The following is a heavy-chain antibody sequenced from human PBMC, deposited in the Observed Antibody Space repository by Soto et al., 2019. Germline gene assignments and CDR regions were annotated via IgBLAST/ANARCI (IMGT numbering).Heavy chain of an antibody. J-gene: IGHJ6*02. V-gene: IGHV1-2*02. CDR2: INPNSGGT. CDR1: GYTFTGYY. CDR3: AREGMRDIAAAGVSYYGMDV. D-gene: IGHD6-13*01. Sequence: ASVKVSCKASGYTFTGYYMHWVRQAPGQGLEWMGWINPNSGGTNYAQKFQGRVTMTRDTSISTAYMELSRLRSDGTAVYYCAREGMRDIAAAGVSYYGMDVWGQGTTVTVSS.